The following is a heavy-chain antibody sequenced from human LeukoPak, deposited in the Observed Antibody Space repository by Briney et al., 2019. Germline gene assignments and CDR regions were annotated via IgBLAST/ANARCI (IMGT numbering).Heavy chain of an antibody. D-gene: IGHD2-15*01. J-gene: IGHJ3*02. V-gene: IGHV3-23*01. CDR1: GFTFSSYA. CDR2: ISGSGGST. Sequence: HAGGSLRLSCAASGFTFSSYAMSWVRQAPGKGLEWVSAISGSGGSTYYADSVKGRFTISRDNSKNTLYLQMNSLRAEDTAVYYCAKDGCCSGGSCYLVDAFDIWGQGTMVTVSS. CDR3: AKDGCCSGGSCYLVDAFDI.